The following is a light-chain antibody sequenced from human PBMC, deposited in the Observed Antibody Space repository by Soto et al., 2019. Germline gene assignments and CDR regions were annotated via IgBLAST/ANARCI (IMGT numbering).Light chain of an antibody. Sequence: DIQMTQSPSTLSGSVGGRVTITCRASQTISSWLDWYQQKPGKAPKLLIYKASTLKSGVPSRLRGSGYGTELTITISSMQTDDFETYYCQHYNSYSEAFGRGTKVDIK. J-gene: IGKJ1*01. CDR3: QHYNSYSEA. V-gene: IGKV1-5*03. CDR2: KAS. CDR1: QTISSW.